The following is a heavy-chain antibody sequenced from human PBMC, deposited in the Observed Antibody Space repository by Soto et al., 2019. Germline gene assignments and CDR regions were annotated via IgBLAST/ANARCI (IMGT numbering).Heavy chain of an antibody. V-gene: IGHV4-34*01. CDR2: INHSGST. J-gene: IGHJ6*02. D-gene: IGHD4-17*01. CDR3: ATISRATVTNYYYYYGMDV. CDR1: GGSFSGYY. Sequence: SETLSLTCAVYGGSFSGYYWSWIRQPPGKGLEWIGEINHSGSTNYNPSLKSRVTISVDTSKNQFSLKLSSVTAADTAVYYCATISRATVTNYYYYYGMDVWGQGTTVTVSS.